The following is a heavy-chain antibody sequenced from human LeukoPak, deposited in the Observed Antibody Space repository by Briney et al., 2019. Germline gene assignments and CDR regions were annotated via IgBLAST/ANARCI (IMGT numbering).Heavy chain of an antibody. J-gene: IGHJ6*02. V-gene: IGHV4-59*08. CDR2: IYYSGST. CDR1: GGSISSYY. Sequence: SETLSLTCTVSGGSISSYYWSWIRQPPGKGLEWIGYIYYSGSTNYNPSLKSRVTISVDTSKNQFSLKLSSVTAADTAVYYCARLVATRDYYYYGMDVWGQGTTVTVSS. D-gene: IGHD5-24*01. CDR3: ARLVATRDYYYYGMDV.